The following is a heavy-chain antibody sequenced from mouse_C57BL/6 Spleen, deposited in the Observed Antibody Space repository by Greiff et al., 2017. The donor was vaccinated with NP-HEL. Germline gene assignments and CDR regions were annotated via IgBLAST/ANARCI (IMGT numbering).Heavy chain of an antibody. V-gene: IGHV5-9-1*02. J-gene: IGHJ2*01. CDR3: TRENGNLFDY. CDR1: GFTFSSYA. CDR2: ISSGGDYI. Sequence: EVKLMESGEGLVKPGGSLKLSCAASGFTFSSYAMSWVRQTPEKRLEWVAYISSGGDYIYYADTVKGRFTISRDNARNTLYLQMSSLKSEDTAMYYCTRENGNLFDYWGQGTTLTVSS. D-gene: IGHD2-1*01.